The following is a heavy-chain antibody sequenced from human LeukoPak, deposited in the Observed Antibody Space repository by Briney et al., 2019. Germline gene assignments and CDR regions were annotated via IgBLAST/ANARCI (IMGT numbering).Heavy chain of an antibody. CDR2: IYYSGST. D-gene: IGHD2-8*01. J-gene: IGHJ3*02. CDR3: ARDRIGYCTNGVCYDDAFDI. CDR1: GGSISSSSYY. Sequence: PSETLSLTCTVSGGSISSSSYYWGWIRQPPGKGLEWIGSIYYSGSTYYNPSLKSRVTISVDTSKNQFSLKLSSVTAADTAVYYCARDRIGYCTNGVCYDDAFDIWGQGTMVTVSS. V-gene: IGHV4-39*07.